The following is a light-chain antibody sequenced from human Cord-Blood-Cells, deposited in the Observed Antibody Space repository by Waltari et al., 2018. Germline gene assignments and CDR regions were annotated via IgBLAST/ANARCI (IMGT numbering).Light chain of an antibody. CDR1: SRYAGRSNY. J-gene: IGLJ3*02. CDR2: DVS. Sequence: QSALTQPRAVSGSPGQSVTLSCTGTSRYAGRSNYVHWYQQHPGKAPKIMIYDVSKRPSGVPDRFSGSKSGNTASLTISGLQAEDEADYYCCSYAGSYTLVFGGGTKLTVL. CDR3: CSYAGSYTLV. V-gene: IGLV2-11*01.